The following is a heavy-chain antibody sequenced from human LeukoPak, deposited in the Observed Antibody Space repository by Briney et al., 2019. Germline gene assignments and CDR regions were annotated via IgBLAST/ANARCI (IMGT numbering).Heavy chain of an antibody. Sequence: GGSLRLSCAASGFTFSSYGMHWVRQAPGKGLEWVAVISYDGSNKYYADSVKGRFTISRDNSKNTLYLQMNSLRAEDTAVYYCAGRELGYCSGGSCYGAFDIWGQGTMVTVSS. CDR2: ISYDGSNK. V-gene: IGHV3-30*03. CDR3: AGRELGYCSGGSCYGAFDI. D-gene: IGHD2-15*01. CDR1: GFTFSSYG. J-gene: IGHJ3*02.